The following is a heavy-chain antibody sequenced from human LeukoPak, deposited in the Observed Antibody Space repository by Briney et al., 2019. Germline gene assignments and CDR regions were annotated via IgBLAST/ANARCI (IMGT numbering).Heavy chain of an antibody. J-gene: IGHJ4*02. Sequence: AGGSLRLSCAASGSTFSTYPMNWVRQAPGKGLEWVSYISSGSHTINYSDPVKGRFTISRDNAKNSLYLQMNSLRDEDTAMYYCARGNPFDYWGQGTLVAVSS. CDR2: ISSGSHTI. D-gene: IGHD1-14*01. V-gene: IGHV3-48*02. CDR3: ARGNPFDY. CDR1: GSTFSTYP.